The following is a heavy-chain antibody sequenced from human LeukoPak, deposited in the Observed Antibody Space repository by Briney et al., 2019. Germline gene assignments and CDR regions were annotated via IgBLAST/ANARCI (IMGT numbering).Heavy chain of an antibody. CDR3: ARDRRYCSSTSCYFDP. V-gene: IGHV1-69*13. Sequence: GASVKVSCKASGYTFTSYAISWVRQAPGQGLEWMGGIIPIFGTANYAQKFQGRVTITADESTSTAYMELSSLRSEDTAVYYCARDRRYCSSTSCYFDPWGQGTLVTVSS. J-gene: IGHJ5*02. CDR1: GYTFTSYA. D-gene: IGHD2-2*01. CDR2: IIPIFGTA.